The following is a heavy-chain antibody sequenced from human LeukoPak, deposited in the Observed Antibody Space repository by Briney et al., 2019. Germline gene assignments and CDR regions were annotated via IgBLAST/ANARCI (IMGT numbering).Heavy chain of an antibody. Sequence: ASVKLSCKASGYTFTGYYIHWVRQAPGQGLEWMGWINPDSGGTNYAQKFQGRVTMTRDTSIRTAYMELSRLRSDDTAVYYCARVLFYSSGNKSNRVDYWGQGTLVTVSS. CDR1: GYTFTGYY. D-gene: IGHD6-19*01. J-gene: IGHJ4*02. CDR3: ARVLFYSSGNKSNRVDY. V-gene: IGHV1-2*02. CDR2: INPDSGGT.